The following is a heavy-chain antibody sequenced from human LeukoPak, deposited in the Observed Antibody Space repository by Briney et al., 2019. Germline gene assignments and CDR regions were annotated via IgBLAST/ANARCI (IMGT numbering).Heavy chain of an antibody. CDR2: IYYSGST. CDR1: GGSISSYY. Sequence: SETLSLTCTVSGGSISSYYWSWIRQPPGKGLEWIGYIYYSGSTNYNPSLKSRVTISVDTSKNQFSLKLSSVTAADTAVYYCARDDSSGYYNWFDPWGQGTLVTVSS. D-gene: IGHD3-22*01. V-gene: IGHV4-59*01. CDR3: ARDDSSGYYNWFDP. J-gene: IGHJ5*02.